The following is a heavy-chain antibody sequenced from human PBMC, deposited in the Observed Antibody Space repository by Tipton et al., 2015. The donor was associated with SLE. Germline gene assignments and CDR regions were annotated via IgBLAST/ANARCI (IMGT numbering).Heavy chain of an antibody. J-gene: IGHJ5*02. V-gene: IGHV4-39*07. CDR3: AREGQLVPNWFDP. Sequence: TLSLTCTVSGGSISSNSYYWGWIRQPPGKGLEWIGSTYYSGSTYYNPSLKSRVTISVDTSKNQFSLKLSSVTAADTAVYYCAREGQLVPNWFDPWGQGPRSSSPQ. D-gene: IGHD6-6*01. CDR2: TYYSGST. CDR1: GGSISSNSYY.